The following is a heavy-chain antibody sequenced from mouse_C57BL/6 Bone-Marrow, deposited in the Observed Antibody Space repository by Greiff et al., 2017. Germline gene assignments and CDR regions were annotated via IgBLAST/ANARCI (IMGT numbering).Heavy chain of an antibody. Sequence: DVKLVESGGGLVKPGGSLKLSCAASGFTFSDYGMHWVRQAPEKGLEWVAYISSGSSTIYYADTVKGRFTISRDNAKNTLFLQMTSLRSEDTAMYYCARAPDLPGDYWGQGTTLTVSS. CDR1: GFTFSDYG. D-gene: IGHD2-1*01. CDR2: ISSGSSTI. V-gene: IGHV5-17*01. J-gene: IGHJ2*01. CDR3: ARAPDLPGDY.